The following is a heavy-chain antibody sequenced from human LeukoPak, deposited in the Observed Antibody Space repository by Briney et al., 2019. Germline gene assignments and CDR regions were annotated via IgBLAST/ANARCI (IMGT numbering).Heavy chain of an antibody. V-gene: IGHV3-43D*04. CDR1: GFTFDDHA. Sequence: PGGSLRLSXAASGFTFDDHAMHWVRQPPGKGLEWVSLISWDGGTTSYADSVKGRFTISRDNTKNSLYLQMNSLSPDDIALYYCVKDKGYLVATGIFDYWGQGSLVTVSS. J-gene: IGHJ4*02. CDR2: ISWDGGTT. CDR3: VKDKGYLVATGIFDY. D-gene: IGHD1-1*01.